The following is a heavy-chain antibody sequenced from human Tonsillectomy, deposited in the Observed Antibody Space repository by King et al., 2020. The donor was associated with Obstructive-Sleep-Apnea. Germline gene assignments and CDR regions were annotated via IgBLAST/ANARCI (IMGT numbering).Heavy chain of an antibody. CDR3: ARRFCGSTGCSERLWFDP. CDR2: IYYSGST. CDR1: GGSISSYY. J-gene: IGHJ5*02. V-gene: IGHV4-59*08. D-gene: IGHD2-2*01. Sequence: QVQLQESGPGLVKPSETLSLTCTVSGGSISSYYWSWIRQPPGKGLEWIGYIYYSGSTNYNPSLKSRVSISVDTSKHQFSLKLTSVTAADTAVYYCARRFCGSTGCSERLWFDPWGQGTLVTVSS.